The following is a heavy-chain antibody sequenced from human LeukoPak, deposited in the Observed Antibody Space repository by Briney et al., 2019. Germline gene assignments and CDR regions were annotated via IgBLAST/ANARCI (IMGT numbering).Heavy chain of an antibody. D-gene: IGHD2-2*01. CDR3: AKGPLRGTAAAIDY. CDR2: ISYDGRNI. CDR1: GFIFSSYG. Sequence: GGSLRLSCAASGFIFSSYGMHWVRQAPGKGLEWVAVISYDGRNIHYPDSVKGRFTISRDISTDTLWLQMDSLRTEDTAVYYCAKGPLRGTAAAIDYWGQGTLVTVSS. J-gene: IGHJ4*02. V-gene: IGHV3-30*18.